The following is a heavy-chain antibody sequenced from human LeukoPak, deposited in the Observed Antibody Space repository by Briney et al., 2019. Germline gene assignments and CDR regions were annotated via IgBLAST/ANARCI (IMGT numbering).Heavy chain of an antibody. V-gene: IGHV4-4*07. CDR3: ARGSPTTDYYYYYMDV. CDR2: IYTSGST. D-gene: IGHD4-17*01. Sequence: SETLSLTCTVSGGSISSYYWSWIRQPAGKGLEWIGRIYTSGSTNYNPSLKSRVTMSVDTSKNQFSLTLSSVTAADTAVYYCARGSPTTDYYYYYMDVWGKGTTVTVSS. CDR1: GGSISSYY. J-gene: IGHJ6*03.